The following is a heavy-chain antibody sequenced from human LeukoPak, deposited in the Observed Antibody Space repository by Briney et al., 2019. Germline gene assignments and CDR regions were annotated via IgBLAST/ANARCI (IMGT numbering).Heavy chain of an antibody. J-gene: IGHJ4*02. V-gene: IGHV1-18*01. CDR3: ATVRKEAYQLKPFDY. Sequence: GASVKVSCKVSGYTLTELSMHWVRQAPGKGLEWMGWISAYNGNTNYAQKLQGRVTMTTDTSTSTAYMELRSLRSDDTAVYYCATVRKEAYQLKPFDYWGQGTLVTVSS. CDR2: ISAYNGNT. D-gene: IGHD2-2*01. CDR1: GYTLTELS.